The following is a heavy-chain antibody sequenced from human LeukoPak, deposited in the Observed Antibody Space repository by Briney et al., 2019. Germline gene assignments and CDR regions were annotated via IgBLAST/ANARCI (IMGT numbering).Heavy chain of an antibody. V-gene: IGHV7-4-1*02. CDR1: GYTFTSYA. J-gene: IGHJ3*02. CDR2: INTKTGNP. CDR3: ARSGFWKAHPAFDI. Sequence: ASVKVSCKASGYTFTSYAMNWVRQAPGQGLEWMGWINTKTGNPTYAQAFTGRFVFSLDTSVTTAYLQISNLKDEDTAVYYCARSGFWKAHPAFDIWGQRTMVTVSS. D-gene: IGHD3-3*01.